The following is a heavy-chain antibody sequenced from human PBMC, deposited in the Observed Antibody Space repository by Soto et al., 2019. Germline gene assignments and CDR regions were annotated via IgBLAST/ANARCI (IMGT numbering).Heavy chain of an antibody. J-gene: IGHJ3*02. CDR1: GYTFTSYY. CDR2: INPSGGST. D-gene: IGHD3-10*01. CDR3: ARERGMVRGVIIQSGAFDI. V-gene: IGHV1-46*03. Sequence: GASVKVSCKASGYTFTSYYIHWVRQAPGQGLEWMGIINPSGGSTSYAQKFQGRVTMTRDTSTSTVYMELSSLRSEDTAVYYCARERGMVRGVIIQSGAFDIWGQGTMVTVSS.